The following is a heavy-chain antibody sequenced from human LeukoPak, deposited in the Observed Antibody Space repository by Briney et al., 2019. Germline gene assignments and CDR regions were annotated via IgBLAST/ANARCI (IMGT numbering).Heavy chain of an antibody. CDR1: GYSITITYW. CDR3: ARVGGDDSTGHYSVDY. CDR2: LHHSGST. J-gene: IGHJ4*02. D-gene: IGHD3-22*01. Sequence: SSETLSPTCAVSGYSITITYWWGWIRQTPGRGLEWIGSLHHSGSTSYSPSLKSRVTISVDTSKNQFSLRLSSVTAADTAVYYCARVGGDDSTGHYSVDYWGQGTLVTVSS. V-gene: IGHV4-38-2*01.